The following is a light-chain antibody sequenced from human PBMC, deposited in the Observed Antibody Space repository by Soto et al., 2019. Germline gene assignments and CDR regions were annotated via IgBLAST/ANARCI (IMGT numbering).Light chain of an antibody. J-gene: IGLJ1*01. CDR2: DDN. CDR1: SCNIGGNS. V-gene: IGLV1-51*01. CDR3: GSWDSSLSAYV. Sequence: QSVLTQPPSVSAAPGQKVSISCSGSSCNIGGNSVSWYQELPGTAPTLLSYDDNKRASGIPDRFSGSKSGTSATLGITGFQTGDEADYYCGSWDSSLSAYVFGTGPKVTVL.